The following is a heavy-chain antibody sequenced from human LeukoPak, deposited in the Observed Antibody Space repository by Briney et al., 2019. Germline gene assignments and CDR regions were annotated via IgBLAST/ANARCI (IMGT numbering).Heavy chain of an antibody. J-gene: IGHJ4*02. CDR1: GFTFSSYA. Sequence: PGGSLRLSCAASGFTFSSYAMSWVRQAPGKGLEWVSAISGSGGSTYYADSVKGRFTISRDNSKKTLYLQMNSLRAEDTAVYYCAKDDYYDSSGYYSYFDYWGQGTLVTVSS. CDR2: ISGSGGST. CDR3: AKDDYYDSSGYYSYFDY. V-gene: IGHV3-23*01. D-gene: IGHD3-22*01.